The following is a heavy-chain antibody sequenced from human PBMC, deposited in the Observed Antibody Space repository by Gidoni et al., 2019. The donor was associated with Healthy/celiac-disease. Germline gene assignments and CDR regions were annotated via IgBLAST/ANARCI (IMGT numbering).Heavy chain of an antibody. CDR2: IKQDGSEK. D-gene: IGHD6-6*01. V-gene: IGHV3-7*01. Sequence: EVQVVGVGGGVVQPGGSRRPAGAASGFHFSSYWMGWVRQAPGKGLEWVANIKQDGSEKYYVDSVKGRFTISRDNAKNSLYLQMNSLRAEDTAVYYCARDVGRSSSLFDYWGQGTLVTVSS. J-gene: IGHJ4*02. CDR1: GFHFSSYW. CDR3: ARDVGRSSSLFDY.